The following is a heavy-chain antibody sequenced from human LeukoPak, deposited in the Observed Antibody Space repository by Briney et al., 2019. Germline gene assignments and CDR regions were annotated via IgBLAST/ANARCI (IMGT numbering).Heavy chain of an antibody. V-gene: IGHV1-2*02. CDR3: ARDFMVRGVTTPDY. Sequence: GASVKVSCKTSGYTFTAYYLHWVRQAPGQGLEWMGWMNPNSGDRNSAQKFQGRVTMTRDTSITTIYMELSSLRSDDTAVYYCARDFMVRGVTTPDYWGQGTLVTVSS. J-gene: IGHJ4*02. CDR2: MNPNSGDR. CDR1: GYTFTAYY. D-gene: IGHD3-10*01.